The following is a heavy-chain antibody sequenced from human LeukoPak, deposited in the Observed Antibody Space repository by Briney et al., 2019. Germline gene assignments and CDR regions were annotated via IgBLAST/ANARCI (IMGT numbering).Heavy chain of an antibody. CDR1: GFTFSSYT. CDR2: INKGGSFI. CDR3: AKDGGLWVSAHWGDS. V-gene: IGHV3-21*04. J-gene: IGHJ4*02. Sequence: GGSLRLSCAASGFTFSSYTMNWVRQAPGKGLEWVSAINKGGSFIKYADSMKGRFIVSRDNAKNLLFLQMNSLRAEDTAVYYCAKDGGLWVSAHWGDSWGRGTLVTVSS. D-gene: IGHD7-27*01.